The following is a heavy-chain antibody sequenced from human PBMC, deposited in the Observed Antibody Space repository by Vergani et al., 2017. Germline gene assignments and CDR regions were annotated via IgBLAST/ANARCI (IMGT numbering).Heavy chain of an antibody. CDR3: VKGPSTHAEV. V-gene: IGHV3-43D*04. D-gene: IGHD2-2*01. CDR1: GFTFDDYD. Sequence: EVQLVESGGVVVQPGGSLRLFCAASGFTFDDYDMHWVRQVPGKGLDWVSLISWDGGSTSYADSVKGRFTISRDNSKNSLYLQMNSLRAEDTALYYCVKGPSTHAEVWGQGTLVTVSS. CDR2: ISWDGGST. J-gene: IGHJ4*02.